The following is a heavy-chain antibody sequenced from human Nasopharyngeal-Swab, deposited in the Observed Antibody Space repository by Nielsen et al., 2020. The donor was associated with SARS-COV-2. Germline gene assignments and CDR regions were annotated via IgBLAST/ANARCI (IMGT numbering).Heavy chain of an antibody. Sequence: GGSLRLSCAVSGFIFSRYAMTWVRQAPGKGLEWVSVIYSGGTTFYGDSVKGRFTISRDNSKNTLYLQMNSLRAADTAVYYCARGTTYFDILTGYSMGNHDAFHVWGQGTMVTVSS. CDR2: IYSGGTT. CDR1: GFIFSRYA. J-gene: IGHJ3*01. CDR3: ARGTTYFDILTGYSMGNHDAFHV. D-gene: IGHD3-9*01. V-gene: IGHV3-66*01.